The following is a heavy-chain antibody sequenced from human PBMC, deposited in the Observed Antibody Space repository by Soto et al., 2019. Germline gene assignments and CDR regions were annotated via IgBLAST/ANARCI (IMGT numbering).Heavy chain of an antibody. CDR2: IYYSGST. D-gene: IGHD5-12*01. J-gene: IGHJ6*02. Sequence: SETLSLTCTVSGGSVSSGSYYWSWIRQPPGKGLEWIGYIYYSGSTNYNPSLKSRVTISVDTSKNQFSLKPSSVTAADTAVYYCASSYSGYDYYYYYGMDVWGQGTTVTVSS. CDR3: ASSYSGYDYYYYYGMDV. V-gene: IGHV4-61*01. CDR1: GGSVSSGSYY.